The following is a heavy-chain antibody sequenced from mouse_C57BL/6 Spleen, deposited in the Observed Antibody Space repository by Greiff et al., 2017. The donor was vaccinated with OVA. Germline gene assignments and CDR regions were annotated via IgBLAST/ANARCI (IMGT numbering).Heavy chain of an antibody. CDR1: GYTFTSYW. J-gene: IGHJ2*01. D-gene: IGHD3-2*02. Sequence: VQLQQPGAELVKPGASVKLSCKASGYTFTSYWMHWVKQRPGRGLEWIGRIDPNSGGTKYNEKLKSKATLTVDKPSSTAYMQLSRLTSEDSAVYSCAREGDSSGYDFDYWGQGTTLTVSS. CDR2: IDPNSGGT. V-gene: IGHV1-72*01. CDR3: AREGDSSGYDFDY.